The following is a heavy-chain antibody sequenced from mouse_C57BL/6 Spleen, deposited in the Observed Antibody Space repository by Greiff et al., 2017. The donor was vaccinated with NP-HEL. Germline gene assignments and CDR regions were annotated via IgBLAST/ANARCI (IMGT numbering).Heavy chain of an antibody. J-gene: IGHJ2*01. Sequence: EVMLVESGGGLVQPGGSLSLSCAASGFTFTAYYMSWVRQPPGKALEWLGFIRNKANGYTTEYSASVKGRFTISRDNSQSILYLQMNALRAEDSATYYCARGDGYLDYWGQGTTLTVSS. CDR3: ARGDGYLDY. D-gene: IGHD2-3*01. CDR2: IRNKANGYTT. V-gene: IGHV7-3*01. CDR1: GFTFTAYY.